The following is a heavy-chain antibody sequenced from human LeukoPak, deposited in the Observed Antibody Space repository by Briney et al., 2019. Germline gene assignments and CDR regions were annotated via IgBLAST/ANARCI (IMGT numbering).Heavy chain of an antibody. CDR1: GFTFSSYA. CDR2: ISGSGGGT. CDR3: AKASLSGWIYFDY. Sequence: GGSLRLSCAASGFTFSSYAMSWVRQAPGKGLEWVSAISGSGGGTYYADSVKGRFTISRDNSKNTLYLQMDSLRAEDTAVYYCAKASLSGWIYFDYWGQGTLVTVSS. J-gene: IGHJ4*02. V-gene: IGHV3-23*01. D-gene: IGHD6-19*01.